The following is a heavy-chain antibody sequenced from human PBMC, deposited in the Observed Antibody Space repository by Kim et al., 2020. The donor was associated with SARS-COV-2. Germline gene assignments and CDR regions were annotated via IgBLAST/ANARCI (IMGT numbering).Heavy chain of an antibody. CDR1: GFTFNIYW. CDR2: INPDSTTT. Sequence: GGSLRRSCTASGFTFNIYWMHWVRQAPGKGLMWVSHINPDSTTTNYADSVKGRFTISRDNAKNTVYLQLNSLTAEDTAVYYCARGGAATPMAHEYWGQGTLVPVSS. V-gene: IGHV3-74*01. J-gene: IGHJ4*02. CDR3: ARGGAATPMAHEY. D-gene: IGHD5-18*01.